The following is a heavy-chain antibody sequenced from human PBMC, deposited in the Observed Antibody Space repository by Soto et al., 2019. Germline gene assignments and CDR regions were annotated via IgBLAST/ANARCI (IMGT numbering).Heavy chain of an antibody. CDR2: ISNRGSSA. CDR3: AKAFCDAATCFPCES. V-gene: IGHV3-23*04. Sequence: EVHLVQSGGGLVQPGESLSLSCVASGFTFDDYAMHWVRQTPGKGREWVAAISNRGSSAYYADSVKGRFTISRDKSTKTLSLHMHTLRVEDTAVYFCAKAFCDAATCFPCESWGQGTPVAVSP. D-gene: IGHD2-21*01. J-gene: IGHJ4*02. CDR1: GFTFDDYA.